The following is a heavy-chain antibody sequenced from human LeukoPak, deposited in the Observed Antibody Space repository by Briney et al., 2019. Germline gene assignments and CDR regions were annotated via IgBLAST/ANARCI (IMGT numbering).Heavy chain of an antibody. Sequence: GGSLRLSCAASGFTFDAFGMTWVRQAPGKGLEWVCAIRGDAGSTGYADSVKGRFTISRDNAKNSLYLQMNSVKVEDTALYYCARVWAWGSGNYFDNWGKGTLVTVSS. CDR2: IRGDAGST. D-gene: IGHD7-27*01. CDR3: ARVWAWGSGNYFDN. J-gene: IGHJ4*02. V-gene: IGHV3-20*04. CDR1: GFTFDAFG.